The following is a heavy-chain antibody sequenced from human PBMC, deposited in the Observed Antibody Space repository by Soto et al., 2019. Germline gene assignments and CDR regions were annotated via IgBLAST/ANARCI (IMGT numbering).Heavy chain of an antibody. D-gene: IGHD2-21*02. CDR2: IYSGGST. V-gene: IGHV3-66*01. J-gene: IGHJ6*02. Sequence: PGGSLRLSCAAAGFTVSSNYMSWVRKAPGKGLEWVSVIYSGGSTYYADSVKGRFTISRDNSKNTLYLQMNSLRAEDTAVYYCARDRLRYCGGDCYLPYYYYGMDVWGQGTTVTVSS. CDR1: GFTVSSNY. CDR3: ARDRLRYCGGDCYLPYYYYGMDV.